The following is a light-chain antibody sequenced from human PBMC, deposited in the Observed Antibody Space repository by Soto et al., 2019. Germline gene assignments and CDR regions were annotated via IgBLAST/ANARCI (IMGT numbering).Light chain of an antibody. CDR1: QSVSSY. V-gene: IGKV3-11*01. J-gene: IGKJ2*01. CDR2: DAS. CDR3: QPPYT. Sequence: EIVLTQSPATLSLSPGERATLSCRASQSVSSYLAWYQQKPGQAPRLLIYDASNRATGIPARFSGSGSGTDFTLTISSPGTEDFVVYYCQPPYTFGQGTKLEIK.